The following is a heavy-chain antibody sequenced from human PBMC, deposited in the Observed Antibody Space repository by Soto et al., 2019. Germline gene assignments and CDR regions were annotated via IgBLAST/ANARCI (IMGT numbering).Heavy chain of an antibody. V-gene: IGHV3-74*01. D-gene: IGHD2-15*01. CDR2: INSDGSST. CDR1: GFTCSSDW. J-gene: IGHJ4*02. Sequence: EVQLVESWGGLVQPGGSLTLSCAASGFTCSSDWMHWVRQAPGKGLVWVSRINSDGSSTSYADSVKGRFTISRDNAKNTLYLQMNSLRAEDTAVYYCVRTSLVVAAATREDYWGQGTLVTVSS. CDR3: VRTSLVVAAATREDY.